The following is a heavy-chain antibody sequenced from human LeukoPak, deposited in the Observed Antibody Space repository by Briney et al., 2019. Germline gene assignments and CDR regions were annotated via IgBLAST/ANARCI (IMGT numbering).Heavy chain of an antibody. CDR3: ARVARPETYYDFWLLNNDNSWFDP. V-gene: IGHV1-3*01. CDR2: INAGNGNT. CDR1: GYTFTSYA. J-gene: IGHJ5*02. D-gene: IGHD3-3*01. Sequence: GASVKVSCKASGYTFTSYAMHWVRQAPGQRLEWMGWINAGNGNTKYSQKFQRRVTITRDTSASTAYMELSSLRSEYTAVYYCARVARPETYYDFWLLNNDNSWFDPWGQGTLVTVSS.